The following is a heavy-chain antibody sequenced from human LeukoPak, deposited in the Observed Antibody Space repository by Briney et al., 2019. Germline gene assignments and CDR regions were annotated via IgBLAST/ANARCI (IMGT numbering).Heavy chain of an antibody. CDR1: GFTFSDYA. D-gene: IGHD2-2*01. Sequence: PGGSLRLSCTASGFTFSDYAMSWVRQAPGKGLEWVGFIRSKAYGGTTEYAASVKGRFTISRDDFKSIAYLEMNSLITEDTAVYYCTRGNQVLLYFFDYWGQGTLATVSS. CDR2: IRSKAYGGTT. CDR3: TRGNQVLLYFFDY. V-gene: IGHV3-49*04. J-gene: IGHJ4*02.